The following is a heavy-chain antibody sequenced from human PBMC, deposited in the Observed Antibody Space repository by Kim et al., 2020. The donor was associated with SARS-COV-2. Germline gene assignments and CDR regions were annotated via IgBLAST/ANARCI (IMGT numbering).Heavy chain of an antibody. CDR1: GFTFDDYA. D-gene: IGHD3-16*01. CDR3: AKGGGTYVWGSSPLNY. CDR2: ISWNSGSI. J-gene: IGHJ4*02. Sequence: GGSLRLSCAASGFTFDDYAMHWVRQAPGKGLEWVSGISWNSGSIGYADSVKGRFTISRDNAKNSLYLQMNSLRAEDTALYYCAKGGGTYVWGSSPLNYWGQGTLVTVSS. V-gene: IGHV3-9*01.